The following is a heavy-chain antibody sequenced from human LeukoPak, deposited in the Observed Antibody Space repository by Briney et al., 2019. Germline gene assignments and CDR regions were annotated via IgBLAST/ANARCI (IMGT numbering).Heavy chain of an antibody. Sequence: SETLSLTCAVSGGSISSGGYSWSWIRQPPGKGLEWIGYTYHSESTYYNPSLKSRVTISVDRSKNQFSLKLSSVTAADTAVYYCARASGSYYTYYFDYWGQGTLVTVSS. J-gene: IGHJ4*02. D-gene: IGHD3-10*01. V-gene: IGHV4-30-2*01. CDR1: GGSISSGGYS. CDR2: TYHSEST. CDR3: ARASGSYYTYYFDY.